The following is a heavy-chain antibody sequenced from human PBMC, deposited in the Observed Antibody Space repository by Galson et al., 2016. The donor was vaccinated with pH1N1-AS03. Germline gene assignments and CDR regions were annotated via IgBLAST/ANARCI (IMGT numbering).Heavy chain of an antibody. CDR2: IHWDDDK. Sequence: PALVKPTQTLTLTCTFSGFSLSTSGVAVGWIRQPPGKALECLALIHWDDDKHHSPSLKSRLTITKDTSKNQVVLTRTNMDPVDTATYYCAHRPSSWPYWYFGLWGRGTLVTVSS. CDR1: GFSLSTSGVA. V-gene: IGHV2-5*02. J-gene: IGHJ2*01. D-gene: IGHD6-13*01. CDR3: AHRPSSWPYWYFGL.